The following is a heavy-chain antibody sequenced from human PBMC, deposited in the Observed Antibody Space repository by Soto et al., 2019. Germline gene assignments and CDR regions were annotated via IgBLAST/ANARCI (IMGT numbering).Heavy chain of an antibody. J-gene: IGHJ4*02. CDR3: AKIVTRHSLVPVFDQ. D-gene: IGHD2-21*01. Sequence: QLVESGGGLVQHGRSLRLSCVASGFRFDEYAIHWVRQAPGKGLEWVSGISWDSGSINYAGSVRGRFTVSRDNAKHSLYLHMTSLRSEDTAFYYCAKIVTRHSLVPVFDQWGQGALVSVSS. V-gene: IGHV3-9*01. CDR2: ISWDSGSI. CDR1: GFRFDEYA.